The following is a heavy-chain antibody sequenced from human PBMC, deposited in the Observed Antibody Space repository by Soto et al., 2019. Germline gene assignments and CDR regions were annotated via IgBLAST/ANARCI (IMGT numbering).Heavy chain of an antibody. Sequence: GGSLRLSCAASGFTFSSYGMHWVRQAPGKGLEWVAVISYYGSNKYYADSVKGRFTISREHSKNTLYLQMNSLRAEDTAVYDCAKDGRRIQLWSEFDYWGQGTLVTVSS. J-gene: IGHJ4*02. CDR3: AKDGRRIQLWSEFDY. D-gene: IGHD5-18*01. V-gene: IGHV3-30*18. CDR1: GFTFSSYG. CDR2: ISYYGSNK.